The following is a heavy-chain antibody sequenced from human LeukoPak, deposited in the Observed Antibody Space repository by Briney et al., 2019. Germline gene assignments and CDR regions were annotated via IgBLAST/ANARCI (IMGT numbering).Heavy chain of an antibody. CDR1: GYTFTSYG. D-gene: IGHD2-21*02. Sequence: ASVKVSFKASGYTFTSYGISWGRQAPGQGLEWMGWMNPNSGNTGYAQKFQGRGTMTRNTSISTAYMELSSLRSEDTAVYYCARGDVVVTALQVHAFDIWGQGTMVTVSS. CDR2: MNPNSGNT. J-gene: IGHJ3*02. V-gene: IGHV1-8*02. CDR3: ARGDVVVTALQVHAFDI.